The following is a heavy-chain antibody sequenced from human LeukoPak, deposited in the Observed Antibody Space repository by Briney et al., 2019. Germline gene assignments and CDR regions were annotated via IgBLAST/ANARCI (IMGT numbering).Heavy chain of an antibody. D-gene: IGHD1-26*01. J-gene: IGHJ4*02. Sequence: PGGSLRLSCAASGFTFSSYAMHWVRQAPGRGLEWISLINPNGEIAYSIDSVKGRFTISRDNTKNSLYLQMNSLRTEDTAFYYCAKDAGGSIDYWGQGTLVTVSS. CDR1: GFTFSSYA. V-gene: IGHV3-43*01. CDR2: INPNGEIA. CDR3: AKDAGGSIDY.